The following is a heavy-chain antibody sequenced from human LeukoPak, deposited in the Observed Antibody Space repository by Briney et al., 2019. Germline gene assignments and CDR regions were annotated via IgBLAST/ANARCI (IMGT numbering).Heavy chain of an antibody. D-gene: IGHD3-10*01. Sequence: GGSLRLSCAASGFTFSSYGMHWVRQAPGKGLEWVAVIWYDGSNKYYADSVKGRFTISRDNSKNTLYLQMNSLRAEDTAVYYCARTTDIRSGELSYWGQGTLVTVSS. V-gene: IGHV3-33*01. CDR3: ARTTDIRSGELSY. CDR1: GFTFSSYG. CDR2: IWYDGSNK. J-gene: IGHJ4*02.